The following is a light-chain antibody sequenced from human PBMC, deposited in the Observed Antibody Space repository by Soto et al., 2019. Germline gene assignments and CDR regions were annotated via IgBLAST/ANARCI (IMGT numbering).Light chain of an antibody. Sequence: EIVLTQSPATLSLSPGERATLSCRASQSVSSYLAWYQQKPGQAPRLLIYDASNRATGIPARLSGSGSGTDFTLTISCLEPEDFAVYYCQQRSNWRFTFGPGTKVDIK. CDR2: DAS. CDR3: QQRSNWRFT. CDR1: QSVSSY. V-gene: IGKV3-11*01. J-gene: IGKJ3*01.